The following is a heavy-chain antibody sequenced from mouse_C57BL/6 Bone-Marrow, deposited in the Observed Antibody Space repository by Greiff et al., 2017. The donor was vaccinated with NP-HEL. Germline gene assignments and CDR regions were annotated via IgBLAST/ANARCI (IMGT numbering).Heavy chain of an antibody. CDR3: AGDYDGWYFDV. V-gene: IGHV12-3*01. CDR1: GFPITSGYY. CDR2: ITHSGET. J-gene: IGHJ1*03. D-gene: IGHD2-3*01. Sequence: VQLQESGPGLVKPSQSLFLTCSITGFPITSGYYWIWIRQSPGKPLEWMGYITHSGETFYNPSLQSPISITRETSKNQFFLQLNSVTTEDTAMYYCAGDYDGWYFDVWGTGTTVTVSS.